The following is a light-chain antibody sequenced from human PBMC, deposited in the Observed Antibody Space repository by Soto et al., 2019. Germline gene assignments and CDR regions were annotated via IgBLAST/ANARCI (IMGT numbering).Light chain of an antibody. CDR1: SGHSSNA. Sequence: QLVLTQWPSASASLGASVKLTCTLSSGHSSNAIAWHQQQPEKGPRYLMKLNNDGSHTKGDGIPDRFSGSSSGAERYLTISSLQSEDEADYYCQTWGTDIVIFGGGTKLTVL. CDR2: LNNDGSH. J-gene: IGLJ2*01. CDR3: QTWGTDIVI. V-gene: IGLV4-69*01.